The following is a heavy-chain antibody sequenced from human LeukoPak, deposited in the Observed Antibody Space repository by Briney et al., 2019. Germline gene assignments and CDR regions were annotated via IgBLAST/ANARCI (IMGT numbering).Heavy chain of an antibody. J-gene: IGHJ4*02. V-gene: IGHV3-33*01. Sequence: GGSLRLSCAASGFTFSSYGMHWVRQAPGKGLEWVAVIWHDGSNKYYADSVKGRFTISRDNSKNTLYLQMNSLRAEDTAVYYCARAPSGSYHDYWGQGTLVTVSS. D-gene: IGHD1-26*01. CDR3: ARAPSGSYHDY. CDR1: GFTFSSYG. CDR2: IWHDGSNK.